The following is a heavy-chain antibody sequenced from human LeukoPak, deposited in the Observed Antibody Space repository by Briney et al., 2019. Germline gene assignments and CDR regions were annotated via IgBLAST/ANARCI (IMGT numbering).Heavy chain of an antibody. V-gene: IGHV1-18*01. J-gene: IGHJ5*02. CDR2: ISAYNGNT. D-gene: IGHD4-23*01. CDR1: GYTFTSYG. Sequence: GASVKVSCKASGYTFTSYGISWVRQAPGHGLEWMGWISAYNGNTNYVQKLQGRVTMTTDTSTRTAYMELRSLRSDDTAVYYCARGVVTHPDNWFDPWGQGTLVTVSS. CDR3: ARGVVTHPDNWFDP.